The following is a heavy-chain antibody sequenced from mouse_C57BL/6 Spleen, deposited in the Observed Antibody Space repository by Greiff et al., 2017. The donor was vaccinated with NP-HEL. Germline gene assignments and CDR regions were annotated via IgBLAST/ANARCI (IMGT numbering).Heavy chain of an antibody. Sequence: QVQLQQSGAELVKPGASVKISCKASGYAFSSYWMNWVKQRPGKGLEWIGQIYPGDGDTNYNGKFKGKATLTADKSSSTAYMQLSSLTSEDSAVYFCARDPLGPLYYFDYWGQGTTLTVSS. V-gene: IGHV1-80*01. CDR2: IYPGDGDT. J-gene: IGHJ2*01. CDR3: ARDPLGPLYYFDY. CDR1: GYAFSSYW. D-gene: IGHD4-1*01.